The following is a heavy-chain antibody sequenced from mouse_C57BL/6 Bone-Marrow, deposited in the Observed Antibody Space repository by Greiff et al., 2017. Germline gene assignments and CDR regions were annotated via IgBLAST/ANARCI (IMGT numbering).Heavy chain of an antibody. V-gene: IGHV14-4*01. CDR2: IDPEIGDT. D-gene: IGHD2-3*01. Sequence: VQLQQSGAELVRPGASVKLSCTASGFNIKDDYIHWVKQRPEQGLEWIGWIDPEIGDTEYASKFQGKATITSDTSSNTAYLQRSSLTSEDTAVYYCSSFDGNYFDFRGQGTPLTVAS. CDR1: GFNIKDDY. J-gene: IGHJ2*01. CDR3: SSFDGNYFDF.